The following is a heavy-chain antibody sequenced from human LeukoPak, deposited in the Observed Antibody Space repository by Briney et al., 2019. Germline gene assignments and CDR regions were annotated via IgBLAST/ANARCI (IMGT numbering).Heavy chain of an antibody. CDR3: ASWNPQYSSSWRTHDDY. D-gene: IGHD6-13*01. V-gene: IGHV4-34*01. J-gene: IGHJ4*02. CDR1: GGSFSGYY. CDR2: INHSGST. Sequence: SETLSLTCAVYGGSFSGYYWSWIRQPPGKGLEWIGEINHSGSTNYNPSLKSRVTISVDTSKNQFSLKLSSVTAADTAVYYCASWNPQYSSSWRTHDDYWGQGTLVTVSS.